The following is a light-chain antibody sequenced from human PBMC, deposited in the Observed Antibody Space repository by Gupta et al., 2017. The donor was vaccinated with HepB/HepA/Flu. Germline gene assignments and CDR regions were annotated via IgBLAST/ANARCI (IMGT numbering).Light chain of an antibody. CDR3: QQEDSTPIT. CDR1: QSVFFSSNNMNY. CDR2: CAS. V-gene: IGKV4-1*01. J-gene: IGKJ4*01. Sequence: DIVMTQSPHSLALSLGERATINCKSSQSVFFSSNNMNYLAWYQQKPGQPPKLLIYCASTRESGVPDRFSDSESRTDFTLTISSLQAEDVAVYYCQQEDSTPITFGGGTKVEIK.